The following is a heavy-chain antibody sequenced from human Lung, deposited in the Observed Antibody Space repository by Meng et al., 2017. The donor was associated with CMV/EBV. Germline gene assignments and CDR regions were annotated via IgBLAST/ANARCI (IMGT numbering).Heavy chain of an antibody. CDR1: GYTFTSYG. V-gene: IGHV1-18*01. CDR3: AREGYGFCSGCAPDGYYHYGMDV. CDR2: ISAYNGNT. D-gene: IGHD3-3*01. Sequence: AXAXVSXXASGYTFTSYGISWVRQDPGQGLEWMGWISAYNGNTNYAQKLQGRVTMTSDTSTITAYMELRSLRSDDTAAYYCAREGYGFCSGCAPDGYYHYGMDVWGQGTXVTVSS. J-gene: IGHJ6*02.